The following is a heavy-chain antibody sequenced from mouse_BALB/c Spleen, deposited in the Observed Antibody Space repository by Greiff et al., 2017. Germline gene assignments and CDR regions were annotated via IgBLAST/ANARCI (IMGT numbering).Heavy chain of an antibody. CDR3: AVGYGNYEGYFDV. V-gene: IGHV5-12-2*01. D-gene: IGHD2-10*02. CDR2: ISNGGGST. Sequence: EVQVVESGGGLVQPGGSLKLSCAASGFTFSSYTMSWVRQTPEKRLEWVAYISNGGGSTYYPDTVKGRFTISRDNAKNTLYLQMSSLKSEDTAMYYCAVGYGNYEGYFDVWGAGTTVTVSS. J-gene: IGHJ1*01. CDR1: GFTFSSYT.